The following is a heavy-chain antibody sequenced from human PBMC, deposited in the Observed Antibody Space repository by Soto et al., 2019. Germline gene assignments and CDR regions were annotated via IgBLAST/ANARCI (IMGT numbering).Heavy chain of an antibody. J-gene: IGHJ4*02. CDR1: GASVTRAGSY. Sequence: QVQLQESGPGLVKPSQTLSLTCDVSGASVTRAGSYWGWIRQRPGQGLEWIGYIYFDGTTYYNPSLQSRVLISADTSRNQFSLSLSFLTAADTAVYYCSTRTTVTTFDYWGQGTLVTVSS. D-gene: IGHD4-17*01. CDR2: IYFDGTT. V-gene: IGHV4-31*11. CDR3: STRTTVTTFDY.